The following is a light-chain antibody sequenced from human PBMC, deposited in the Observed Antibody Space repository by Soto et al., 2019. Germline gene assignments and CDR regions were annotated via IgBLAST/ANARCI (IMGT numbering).Light chain of an antibody. V-gene: IGLV1-44*01. CDR3: AAWDDSLNGFYV. J-gene: IGLJ1*01. CDR1: RSNIGSNT. Sequence: QSVLTQPPSASGTPGQRVTISCSGSRSNIGSNTVNWYQQLPGSAPKLLIYSNNQRPSGVPDRFSGSKSGTSASLAISGLQSEDEAHYYCAAWDDSLNGFYVFGTGTKLTVL. CDR2: SNN.